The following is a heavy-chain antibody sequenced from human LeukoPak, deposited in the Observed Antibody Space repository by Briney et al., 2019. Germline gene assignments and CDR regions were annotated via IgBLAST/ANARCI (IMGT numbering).Heavy chain of an antibody. Sequence: GASVKVSCKASGYTFTGYYMHWVRQAPGQGLEWMGWINPNSGGTSYAQKFQGRVTMTRDTSISTAYMELSRLRSDDTAVYYCASTPGPRRNYYYYYGMDVWGQGTTVTVSS. J-gene: IGHJ6*02. CDR3: ASTPGPRRNYYYYYGMDV. CDR2: INPNSGGT. CDR1: GYTFTGYY. V-gene: IGHV1-2*02.